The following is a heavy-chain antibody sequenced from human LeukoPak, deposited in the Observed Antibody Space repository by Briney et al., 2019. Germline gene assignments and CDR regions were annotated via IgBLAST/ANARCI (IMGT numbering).Heavy chain of an antibody. J-gene: IGHJ4*02. Sequence: GGSLRLSCAASGFTFSTYGMHWVRQAPGKGLEWVSAISDSGGSTYYADSVKGRFTISRDNSKNTLYLQMNSLRAEETAVYYCASRDPCSGGMCYGLVYWGQGTLVTVSS. CDR3: ASRDPCSGGMCYGLVY. CDR2: ISDSGGST. D-gene: IGHD2-15*01. V-gene: IGHV3-23*01. CDR1: GFTFSTYG.